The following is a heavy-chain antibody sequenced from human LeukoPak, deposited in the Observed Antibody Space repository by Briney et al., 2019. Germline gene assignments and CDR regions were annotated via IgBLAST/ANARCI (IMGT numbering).Heavy chain of an antibody. D-gene: IGHD5-18*01. V-gene: IGHV4-34*01. CDR2: INHSGST. Sequence: SETLSLTCAVYGGSFSGYYWSWIRQPPGKGLEWIGEINHSGSTNYNPSLKSRVTISVDTSKNQFSLKLSSVTAADTAVYYCARGEPWILDAFDIWGQGTMVTVSS. CDR3: ARGEPWILDAFDI. J-gene: IGHJ3*02. CDR1: GGSFSGYY.